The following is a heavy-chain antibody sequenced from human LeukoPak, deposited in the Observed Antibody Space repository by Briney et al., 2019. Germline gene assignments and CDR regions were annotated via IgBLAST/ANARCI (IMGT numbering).Heavy chain of an antibody. V-gene: IGHV4-34*01. CDR2: INRSGTT. Sequence: SETLSLTCAVYGGSFSGYYWSWIRQPPGKGLEWIGEINRSGTTNYNPSLKSRVTISVDTSKNQFSLKLSSVTAADTAEYYCAKGYCRGNSCYDDRGAFDYWGQGTLVTVSS. CDR1: GGSFSGYY. J-gene: IGHJ4*02. D-gene: IGHD2-2*01. CDR3: AKGYCRGNSCYDDRGAFDY.